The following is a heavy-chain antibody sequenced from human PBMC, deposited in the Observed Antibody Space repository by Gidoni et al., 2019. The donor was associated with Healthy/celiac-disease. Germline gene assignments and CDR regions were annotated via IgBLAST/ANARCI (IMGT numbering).Heavy chain of an antibody. CDR3: ARNDYGDYVVYYYYYGMDV. CDR1: GFTFSSYE. CDR2: ISSSGSTI. J-gene: IGHJ6*02. V-gene: IGHV3-48*03. D-gene: IGHD4-17*01. Sequence: EVQLVESGGGLVQPGGSLRLSCAASGFTFSSYEMNWVRQAPGKGLEWVSYISSSGSTIYYADSVKGRFTISRDNAKNSLYLQMNSLRAEDTAVYYCARNDYGDYVVYYYYYGMDVWGQGTTVTVSS.